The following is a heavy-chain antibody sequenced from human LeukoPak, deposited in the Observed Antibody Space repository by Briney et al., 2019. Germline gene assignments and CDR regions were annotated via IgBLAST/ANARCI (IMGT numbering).Heavy chain of an antibody. CDR2: ISGSYGST. Sequence: PGGSLRLSCVVSGFAFSSYAMSWVRQAPGKGLEWVSTISGSYGSTYYADSVKGRFTISRDNSKNTLYLQLNSLRAEDTAVYYCATLGSDNSGYYDYWGQGTLVTVSS. V-gene: IGHV3-23*01. CDR1: GFAFSSYA. CDR3: ATLGSDNSGYYDY. D-gene: IGHD3-22*01. J-gene: IGHJ4*02.